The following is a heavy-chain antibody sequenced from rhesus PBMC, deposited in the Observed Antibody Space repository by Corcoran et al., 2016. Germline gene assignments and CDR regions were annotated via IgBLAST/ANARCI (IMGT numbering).Heavy chain of an antibody. CDR1: CGSISSPTW. CDR2: ICGSRGSN. V-gene: IGHV4-93*01. Sequence: QVPLRYSGPAVAEPSGTLSLTCAASCGSISSPTWSILLRQSPVKGLECIWAICGSRGSNEYNHSRKSRVTISKDTSNNQFSLKLRSVPAADTAVYYCARDGSNYLLFDSWGQGVLVTVSS. D-gene: IGHD2-2*01. J-gene: IGHJ4*01. CDR3: ARDGSNYLLFDS.